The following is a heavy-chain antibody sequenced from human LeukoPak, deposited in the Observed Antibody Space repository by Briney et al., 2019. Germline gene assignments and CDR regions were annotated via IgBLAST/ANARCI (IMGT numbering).Heavy chain of an antibody. CDR3: ARGLAAAGTLGFDY. J-gene: IGHJ4*02. D-gene: IGHD6-13*01. V-gene: IGHV4-34*01. CDR2: IIHSGST. Sequence: SETLSLTCAVYGGSFSGFYWSWIRQPPGKGLEWVGEIIHSGSTNYNPSLKSRVTISVDTPKNQFSLKLSSVTAADTAVYYCARGLAAAGTLGFDYWGQGTLVTVSS. CDR1: GGSFSGFY.